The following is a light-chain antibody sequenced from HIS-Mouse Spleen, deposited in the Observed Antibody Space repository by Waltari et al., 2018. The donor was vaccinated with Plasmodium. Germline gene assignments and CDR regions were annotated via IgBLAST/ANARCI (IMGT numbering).Light chain of an antibody. V-gene: IGKV3-20*01. CDR2: GAS. J-gene: IGKJ1*01. CDR3: QQYGSSPRT. CDR1: QSVSSSY. Sequence: EIVLTQSPGTLSLSPGERATLSFRASQSVSSSYLAWYQQTPGQAPRLLIYGASSRATGFPDRFSCSGSGTDFTLTISRLEPEDFAVYYCQQYGSSPRTFGQGTKVEIK.